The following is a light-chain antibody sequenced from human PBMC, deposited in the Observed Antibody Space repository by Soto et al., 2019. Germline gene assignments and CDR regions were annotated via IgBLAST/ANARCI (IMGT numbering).Light chain of an antibody. J-gene: IGKJ5*01. V-gene: IGKV3-11*01. CDR3: QQRSNSIT. Sequence: ALSNSPAALSLNPGDRATLSCRASQSVSSYLAWYQQQPGQAPRLLIYAASNRATGIQARFSGSGSGTDSTLTISSLAPEDFAVYYCQQRSNSITFVQGTRLDIK. CDR2: AAS. CDR1: QSVSSY.